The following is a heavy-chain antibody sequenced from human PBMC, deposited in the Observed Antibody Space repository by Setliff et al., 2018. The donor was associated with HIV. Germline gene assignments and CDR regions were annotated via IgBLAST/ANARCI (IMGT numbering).Heavy chain of an antibody. CDR2: IYTSGST. CDR3: ARGLSSGWYGYWYFDL. CDR1: GGSISSGSYY. D-gene: IGHD6-19*01. V-gene: IGHV4-61*09. Sequence: PSETLSLTCTVSGGSISSGSYYWSWIRQPAGKGLEWIGHIYTSGSTNYNPSLKSRVTISVDTSKNQLSLKLSSVTAADTAVYYCARGLSSGWYGYWYFDLWGRGTLVTVSS. J-gene: IGHJ2*01.